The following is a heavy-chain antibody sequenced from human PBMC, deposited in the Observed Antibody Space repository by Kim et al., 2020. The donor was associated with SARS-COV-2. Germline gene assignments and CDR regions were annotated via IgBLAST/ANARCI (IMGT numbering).Heavy chain of an antibody. D-gene: IGHD3-10*01. J-gene: IGHJ4*02. CDR2: IYYSGST. V-gene: IGHV4-39*01. CDR3: ARLIRGFGGRYYFDY. Sequence: SETLSLTCTVSGGSISSSSYYWGWIRQPPGKGLEWIGSIYYSGSTYYNPSLKSRVTISIDTSKNQFSLKLSSVTAADTAVYYCARLIRGFGGRYYFDYWGQGTLVTVSS. CDR1: GGSISSSSYY.